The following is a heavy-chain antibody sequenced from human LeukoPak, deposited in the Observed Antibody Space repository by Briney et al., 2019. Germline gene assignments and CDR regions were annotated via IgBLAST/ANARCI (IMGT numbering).Heavy chain of an antibody. D-gene: IGHD3-10*01. V-gene: IGHV4-39*07. CDR1: GGSISTITYY. CDR3: ARGHGSGSYYYYYYYMDV. Sequence: SETLSLTCTVSGGSISTITYYWGWIRQPPGKGLEWVGHMYYRGNTFYNPSLKSRVTISVDTSKNQFSLKLSSVTAADTAVYYCARGHGSGSYYYYYYYMDVWGKGTTVTVSS. CDR2: MYYRGNT. J-gene: IGHJ6*03.